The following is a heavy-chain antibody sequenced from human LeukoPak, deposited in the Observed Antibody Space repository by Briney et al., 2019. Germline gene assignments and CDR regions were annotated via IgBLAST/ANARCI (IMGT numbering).Heavy chain of an antibody. CDR2: IYSGGGT. CDR3: AREYYDNSGGEDAFDI. J-gene: IGHJ3*02. Sequence: GGSLSLSCAASGFTVSSNYMNWVRQAPGKGLEWVSVIYSGGGTFYADSVEGRFTISRDNSNNTLYLQMNSLRAEDTAMYYCAREYYDNSGGEDAFDIWGPGTMVTVSS. D-gene: IGHD3-22*01. V-gene: IGHV3-53*01. CDR1: GFTVSSNY.